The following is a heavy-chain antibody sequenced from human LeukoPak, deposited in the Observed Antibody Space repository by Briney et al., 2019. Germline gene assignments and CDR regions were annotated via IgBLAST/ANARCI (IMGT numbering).Heavy chain of an antibody. Sequence: GGTLRLSCAASGFTFSSHGMNWVRQAPGKGLEWVSGSSSIGGRTYYADSVKGRFTVTRDNYRNTLYLQMNSLRAEDTGVYYCAKDDAWGRFYHWGQGTLVTVSS. V-gene: IGHV3-23*01. J-gene: IGHJ1*01. CDR2: SSSIGGRT. CDR1: GFTFSSHG. CDR3: AKDDAWGRFYH. D-gene: IGHD3-16*01.